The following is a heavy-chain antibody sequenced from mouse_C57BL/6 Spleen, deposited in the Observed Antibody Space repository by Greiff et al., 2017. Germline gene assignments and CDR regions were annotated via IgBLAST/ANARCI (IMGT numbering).Heavy chain of an antibody. Sequence: VQLQQSGAELVKPGASVKISCKASGYAFSSYWMNWVKQRPGKGLEWIGKIYPGDGDTNYNGKFKGKATLTADKSSSTAYMQLSSLTSEDSAVSFCATVGYCEEGAMDYWGQGTSVTVSS. CDR3: ATVGYCEEGAMDY. J-gene: IGHJ4*01. V-gene: IGHV1-80*01. CDR1: GYAFSSYW. CDR2: IYPGDGDT. D-gene: IGHD2-3*01.